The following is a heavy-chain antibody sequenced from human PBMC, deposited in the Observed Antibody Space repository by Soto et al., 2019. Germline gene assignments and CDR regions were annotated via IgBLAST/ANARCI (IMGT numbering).Heavy chain of an antibody. D-gene: IGHD2-15*01. V-gene: IGHV1-18*04. CDR3: ARTGGGMAARPLEY. CDR1: GYMFTTYG. J-gene: IGHJ4*02. Sequence: QVQLVQSGGEVKKPGASVEVSCRTSGYMFTTYGISWVRQAPGQGLEWMAWISAYNGNKKYAQKFQGRVTMPTDTSASTVSMERRNLTFDDTGPYFCARTGGGMAARPLEYWGQGTLVTVSS. CDR2: ISAYNGNK.